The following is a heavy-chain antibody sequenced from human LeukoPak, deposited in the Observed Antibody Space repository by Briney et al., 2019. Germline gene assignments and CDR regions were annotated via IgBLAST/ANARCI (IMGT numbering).Heavy chain of an antibody. CDR1: GGSISSYY. CDR2: IYYSGST. V-gene: IGHV4-59*01. D-gene: IGHD3-16*02. CDR3: ARGVFRYDYVWGSYRYTGYFDY. Sequence: PSETLSLTCTVSGGSISSYYWSWIRQPPGKGLEWIGYIYYSGSTNYNPSLKSRVTISVDTSKNQFSLKLSSVTAADTAVYYCARGVFRYDYVWGSYRYTGYFDYWGQGTLVTVSS. J-gene: IGHJ4*02.